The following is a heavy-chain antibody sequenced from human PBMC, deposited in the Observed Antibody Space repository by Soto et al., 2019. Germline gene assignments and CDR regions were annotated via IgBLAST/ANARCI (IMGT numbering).Heavy chain of an antibody. J-gene: IGHJ5*02. CDR2: IYYSGST. V-gene: IGHV4-61*01. CDR1: GGSVSSGSYY. D-gene: IGHD1-7*01. Sequence: QVQLQESGPGLVKPSETLSLTCTVSGGSVSSGSYYWSWIRQPPGKGLEWIGYIYYSGSTNYNPSLKSRVTISVDTSKNQFSLKLSSVTAADTAVYYCAGWPTGTTRGKYNWFDPWGQGTLVTVSS. CDR3: AGWPTGTTRGKYNWFDP.